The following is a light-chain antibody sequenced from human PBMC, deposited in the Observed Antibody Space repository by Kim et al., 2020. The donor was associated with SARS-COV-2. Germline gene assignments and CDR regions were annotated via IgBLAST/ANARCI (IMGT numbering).Light chain of an antibody. V-gene: IGLV1-44*01. CDR3: AAWDDSLNGMV. CDR1: TSNIGSNT. CDR2: TTD. J-gene: IGLJ2*01. Sequence: QSVLTQPPSASGTPGQTVTVSCSGSTSNIGSNTVNWYRHLPGTAPRLLLYTTDQRPSGVPDRFSGSKSGSPASLAINGLQSEDEADYYCAAWDDSLNGMVFGGGTKVTVL.